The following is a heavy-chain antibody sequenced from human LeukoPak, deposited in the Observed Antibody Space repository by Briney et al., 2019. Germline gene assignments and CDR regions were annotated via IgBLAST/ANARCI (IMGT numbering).Heavy chain of an antibody. J-gene: IGHJ5*02. CDR3: ARQPASSGYYYGWFDP. V-gene: IGHV4-59*08. Sequence: SETLSLTCTVSGGSISSYYWSWIRQPPRKGLEWIGYIYYSGSTNYNPSLKSRVTISVDTSKNQFSLKLSSVTAADTAVYYCARQPASSGYYYGWFDPWGQGTLVTVSS. D-gene: IGHD3-22*01. CDR1: GGSISSYY. CDR2: IYYSGST.